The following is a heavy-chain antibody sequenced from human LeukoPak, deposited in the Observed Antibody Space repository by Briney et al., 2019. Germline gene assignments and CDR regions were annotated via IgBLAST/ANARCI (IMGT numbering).Heavy chain of an antibody. D-gene: IGHD2-2*01. CDR3: ARWGRHCSSTSCYEEDTMVRDSTLALLYGMDV. Sequence: SETLSLTCTVSGGSFSSSSYYWGWIRQPPGKGLEWIGSIYYSGSTYYSPSLKSRVAISVDTSKNQFSLKLSSVTAADTAVYYCARWGRHCSSTSCYEEDTMVRDSTLALLYGMDVWGQGTTVTVSS. CDR2: IYYSGST. J-gene: IGHJ6*02. V-gene: IGHV4-39*07. CDR1: GGSFSSSSYY.